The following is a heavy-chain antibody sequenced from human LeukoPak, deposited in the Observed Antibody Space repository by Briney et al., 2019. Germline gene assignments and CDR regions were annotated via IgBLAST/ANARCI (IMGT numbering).Heavy chain of an antibody. J-gene: IGHJ4*02. CDR2: ISSSSSYI. D-gene: IGHD2-2*01. V-gene: IGHV3-21*01. Sequence: PGGSLRLSCAASGFTFSSYSMNWVRQAPGKGLEWVSSISSSSSYIYYADSVKGRFTIPRDNAKNSLYLQMNSLRAEDTAVYYCARRRRSSTSSHFDYWGQGTLVTVSS. CDR1: GFTFSSYS. CDR3: ARRRRSSTSSHFDY.